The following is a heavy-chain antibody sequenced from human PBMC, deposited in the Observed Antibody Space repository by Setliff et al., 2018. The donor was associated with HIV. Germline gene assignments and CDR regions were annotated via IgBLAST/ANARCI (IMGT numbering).Heavy chain of an antibody. Sequence: ETLRLSCVASGFTFSSYWMHWVRQAPGRGLMWISRLNTDGSSIDYADSVKGRFTFSRDNAKNTLYLQMNGLRADDTAVYYCAMGGSNTWYSSWGQGALVTVSS. V-gene: IGHV3-74*01. CDR1: GFTFSSYW. J-gene: IGHJ5*02. CDR2: LNTDGSSI. CDR3: AMGGSNTWYSS. D-gene: IGHD6-13*01.